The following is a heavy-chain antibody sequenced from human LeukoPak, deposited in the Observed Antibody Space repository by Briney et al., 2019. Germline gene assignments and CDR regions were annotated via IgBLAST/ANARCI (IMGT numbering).Heavy chain of an antibody. Sequence: PSETLSLTCTVSGGSISSYYWSWIRQPPGKGLEWIGYIYYSGSTNYNPSLKSRVTISVDTSKNQFSLKLSSVTAADTAVYYCASLGGSGSLGFDYWGQGTLVTVSS. CDR1: GGSISSYY. D-gene: IGHD3-10*01. J-gene: IGHJ4*02. CDR2: IYYSGST. CDR3: ASLGGSGSLGFDY. V-gene: IGHV4-59*01.